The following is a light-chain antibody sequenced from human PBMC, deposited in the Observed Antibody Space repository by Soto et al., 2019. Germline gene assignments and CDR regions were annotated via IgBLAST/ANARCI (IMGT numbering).Light chain of an antibody. CDR2: DAS. J-gene: IGKJ2*01. Sequence: DIQMTQSPSSLSASVGDRVTITCRASQTISTYLNWYQQKPGKAPRLLIYDASSFLSGVPSRFSGSGAETDFTLTIASLQPEEFSTYYCQQSYSTPYTLGQEPKVQI. CDR3: QQSYSTPYT. CDR1: QTISTY. V-gene: IGKV1-39*01.